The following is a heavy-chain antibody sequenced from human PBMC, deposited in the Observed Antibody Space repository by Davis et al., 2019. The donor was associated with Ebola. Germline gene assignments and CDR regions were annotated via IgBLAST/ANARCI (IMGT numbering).Heavy chain of an antibody. J-gene: IGHJ4*02. CDR1: GYTFTGYY. CDR2: INAGNGNT. CDR3: ARDPSGWYYFDY. V-gene: IGHV1-3*01. Sequence: ASVKVSCKTSGYTFTGYYMHWVRQAPGQGLEWMGWINAGNGNTKYSQKFQGRVTITRDTSASTAYMELSSLRSEDTAVYYCARDPSGWYYFDYWGQGTLVTVSS. D-gene: IGHD6-19*01.